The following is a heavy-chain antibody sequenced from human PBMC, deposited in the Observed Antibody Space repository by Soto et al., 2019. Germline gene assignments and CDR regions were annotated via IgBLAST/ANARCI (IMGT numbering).Heavy chain of an antibody. D-gene: IGHD1-26*01. CDR3: AKDPYSGSYFSWFDP. V-gene: IGHV3-23*01. J-gene: IGHJ5*02. CDR2: ISGSGGST. CDR1: GFTFSSYA. Sequence: EVQLLESGGGLVPPGGSLRLSCAASGFTFSSYAMSWVRQAPGKGLEWVSAISGSGGSTYYADSVKGRFTISRDNSKNTLYLQMNSLRAEDTAVYYCAKDPYSGSYFSWFDPWGQGTLVTVSS.